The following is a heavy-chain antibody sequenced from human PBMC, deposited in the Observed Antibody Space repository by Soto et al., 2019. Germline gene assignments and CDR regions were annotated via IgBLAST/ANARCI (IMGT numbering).Heavy chain of an antibody. CDR1: GYTLTSYG. CDR3: ARDLALEVGAY. D-gene: IGHD3-3*01. V-gene: IGHV1-18*01. Sequence: VQLVQSGAEVKKPGASVKVYFKASGYTLTSYGTTWVRQAPGQGLEWMEWISAYNANTNSAQKLQGRVTITPDTSTSTVYMELRSLRSDDTAVSYCARDLALEVGAYWGQGTLVTVS. CDR2: ISAYNANT. J-gene: IGHJ4*02.